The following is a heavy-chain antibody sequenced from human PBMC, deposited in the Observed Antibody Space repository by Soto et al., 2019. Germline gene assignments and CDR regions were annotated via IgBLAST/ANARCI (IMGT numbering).Heavy chain of an antibody. CDR1: GFTVSSNY. CDR2: IYSGGST. J-gene: IGHJ5*02. Sequence: EVQLVESGGGLIQPGGSLRLSCAASGFTVSSNYMSWVRQAPGKGLEWVSVIYSGGSTYYADSVKGRFTISRDNSKNTLYLQMNSLRAXXTAVYYCARCSPGNWXDPWGQGTLVTVSS. CDR3: ARCSPGNWXDP. V-gene: IGHV3-53*01. D-gene: IGHD6-13*01.